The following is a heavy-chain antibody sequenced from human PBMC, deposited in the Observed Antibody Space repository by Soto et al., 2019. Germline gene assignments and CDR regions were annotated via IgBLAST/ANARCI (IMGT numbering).Heavy chain of an antibody. D-gene: IGHD3-3*02. CDR3: ARGALASSMDV. CDR1: GGSISSYY. CDR2: IYYSGST. V-gene: IGHV4-59*01. J-gene: IGHJ6*03. Sequence: SETLSLTCTVSGGSISSYYWSWIRQPPGKGLEWIGYIYYSGSTNYNPSLKSRVTISVDTSKNQFSLKLSSVTAADTAVYYCARGALASSMDVWGKGTTVTVSS.